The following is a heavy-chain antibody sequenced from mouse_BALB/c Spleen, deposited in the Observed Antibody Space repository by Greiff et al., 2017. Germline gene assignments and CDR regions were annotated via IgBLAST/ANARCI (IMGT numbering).Heavy chain of an antibody. CDR3: ARSVVRRGGYYAMDY. D-gene: IGHD2-14*01. V-gene: IGHV5-17*02. CDR2: ISSGSSTI. Sequence: DVMLVESGGGLVQPGGSRKLSCAASGFTFSSFGMHWVRQAPEKGLEWVAYISSGSSTIYYADTVKGRFTISRDNPKNTLFLQMTRLRSEDTAMYYCARSVVRRGGYYAMDYWGQGTSVTVSS. CDR1: GFTFSSFG. J-gene: IGHJ4*01.